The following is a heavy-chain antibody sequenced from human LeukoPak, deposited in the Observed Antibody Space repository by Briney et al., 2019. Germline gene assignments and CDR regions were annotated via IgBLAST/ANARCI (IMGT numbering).Heavy chain of an antibody. CDR3: ARGKYSSFDN. V-gene: IGHV6-1*01. CDR2: TYYRSKWSF. Sequence: SQTLSLTCDISGDSLFTNGVAWNWIRQSPSRGLEWLGSTYYRSKWSFEYGVFVKSRISINADTYKNQFSLQLSSVTPEATAVYYCARGKYSSFDNWGQGTLVTVSS. J-gene: IGHJ4*02. D-gene: IGHD6-13*01. CDR1: GDSLFTNGVA.